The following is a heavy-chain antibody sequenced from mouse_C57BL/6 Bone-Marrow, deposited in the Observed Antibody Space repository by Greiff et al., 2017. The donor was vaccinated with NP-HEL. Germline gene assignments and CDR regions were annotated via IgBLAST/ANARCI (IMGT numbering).Heavy chain of an antibody. D-gene: IGHD2-2*01. Sequence: VQLQQPGAELVKPGASVKLSCKASGYTFTSYWMHWVKQRPGQGLEWIGMIHPNSGSTNYNEKFKSKATLTVDTSSSTAYMQLSSLTSEDSAVYYCARVYCGSSYFAYWGQGTPVTVSS. CDR3: ARVYCGSSYFAY. V-gene: IGHV1-64*01. CDR2: IHPNSGST. CDR1: GYTFTSYW. J-gene: IGHJ3*01.